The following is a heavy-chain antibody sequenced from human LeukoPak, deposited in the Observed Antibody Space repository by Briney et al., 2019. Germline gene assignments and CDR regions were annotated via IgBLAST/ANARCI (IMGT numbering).Heavy chain of an antibody. CDR1: GFIFSSHG. CDR3: ARSGYSSTWYLQNFELDY. D-gene: IGHD2-2*01. CDR2: ISPSGDIT. V-gene: IGHV3-23*01. Sequence: GGSLRLSCAASGFIFSSHGMNWVRQAPGKGLEWVSGISPSGDITYYADSVKGRFTISRDNSKNRVYLQMDSLRFEDTAVYFCARSGYSSTWYLQNFELDYWGQGTLVTVSS. J-gene: IGHJ4*02.